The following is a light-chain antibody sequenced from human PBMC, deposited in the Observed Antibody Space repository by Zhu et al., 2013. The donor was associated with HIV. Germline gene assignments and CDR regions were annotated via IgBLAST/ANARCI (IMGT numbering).Light chain of an antibody. V-gene: IGKV3-15*01. J-gene: IGKJ2*01. CDR2: GAS. CDR3: QQFNSYPQT. Sequence: IVMTQSPASLSVSPGETATLSCRTSQSVSNNLAWYQQKPGQAPRLLVYGASTRATGISVRFSASGSGTEFTLTISSLQSEDFATYSCQQFNSYPQTFGQGTKLEIK. CDR1: QSVSNN.